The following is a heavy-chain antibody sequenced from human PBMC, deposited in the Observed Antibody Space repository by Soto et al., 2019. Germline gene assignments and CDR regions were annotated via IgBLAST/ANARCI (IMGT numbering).Heavy chain of an antibody. V-gene: IGHV3-33*01. J-gene: IGHJ4*02. CDR2: IWYDGSNE. D-gene: IGHD6-19*01. Sequence: QVQLVESGGGVVQPGRSLRLSCAASGFTFSSYGMHWVRQAPGKGLEWVAVIWYDGSNENYADSVKGRFTISRDNSKNTLYLQMNSLRAEDTALYYCARDRRGSGWYDYFDYWGQGILVTVSS. CDR3: ARDRRGSGWYDYFDY. CDR1: GFTFSSYG.